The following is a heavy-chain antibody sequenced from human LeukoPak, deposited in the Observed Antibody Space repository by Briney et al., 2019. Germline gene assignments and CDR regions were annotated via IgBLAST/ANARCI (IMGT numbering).Heavy chain of an antibody. D-gene: IGHD1/OR15-1a*01. CDR3: ATWNSDWEFAY. CDR2: IKEDGSDK. J-gene: IGHJ4*02. CDR1: GFTFSGSW. V-gene: IGHV3-7*05. Sequence: PGGSLTLSCAASGFTFSGSWMTWVRQAPGKGLEWVAHIKEDGSDKYYVDSVTGRFTISRDNTKNSLYLQMRSLRAEDTAVYYCATWNSDWEFAYWGQGTLVSVSS.